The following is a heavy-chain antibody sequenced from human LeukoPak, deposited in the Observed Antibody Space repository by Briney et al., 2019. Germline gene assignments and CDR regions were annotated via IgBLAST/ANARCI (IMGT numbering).Heavy chain of an antibody. CDR1: GIIASSYA. V-gene: IGHV3-23*01. CDR3: AKDPNGDYIGAFDM. CDR2: ISGSGDRT. J-gene: IGHJ3*02. D-gene: IGHD4-17*01. Sequence: PGGSLRLSCAASGIIASSYAMTWVRQAPGKGLEWVSSISGSGDRTMYADSVKGRFTISRDNFKNTLYLQMNSLRAEDTALYHCAKDPNGDYIGAFDMWGQGTMVTVSS.